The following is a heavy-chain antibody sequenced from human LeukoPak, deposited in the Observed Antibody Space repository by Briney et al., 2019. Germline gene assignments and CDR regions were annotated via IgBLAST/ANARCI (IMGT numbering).Heavy chain of an antibody. Sequence: SETLSLTCTVSGGSISSGGYYWSWIRQPPGKGLEWIGYIYHSGSTYYNPSLKSRVTISVDRSKNQFSLKLNSVTAADTAVYYCARDDGRGVVTPYWGQGTLVTVSS. V-gene: IGHV4-30-2*01. CDR1: GGSISSGGYY. CDR2: IYHSGST. D-gene: IGHD2-21*02. CDR3: ARDDGRGVVTPY. J-gene: IGHJ4*02.